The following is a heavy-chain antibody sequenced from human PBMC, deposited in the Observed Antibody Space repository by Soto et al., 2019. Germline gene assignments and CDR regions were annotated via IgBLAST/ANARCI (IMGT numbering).Heavy chain of an antibody. D-gene: IGHD3-9*01. Sequence: VQLVESGGGLIQPGGSLRLSCAASGFDVTKNYMTWVRQAPGKGLEWLSIIYARGTTYYADSVKGRFTISRDDSDNTLYLKMNSLRVEDTAMYYCARERDTTGYILRYWGQGTLVTVSS. V-gene: IGHV3-53*01. J-gene: IGHJ4*02. CDR1: GFDVTKNY. CDR3: ARERDTTGYILRY. CDR2: IYARGTT.